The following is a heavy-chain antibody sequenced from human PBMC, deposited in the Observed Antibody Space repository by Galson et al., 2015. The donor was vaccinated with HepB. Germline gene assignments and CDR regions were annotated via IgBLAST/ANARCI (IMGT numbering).Heavy chain of an antibody. Sequence: SLRLSCAASGFTFSDYYMSWIRQAPGKGLEWVSYISSSGSTIYYADSVKGRFTISRDNAKNSLYLQMNSLRAEDTAVYYCARRADCSSTSCYGPDDAFDIWGQGTMVTVSS. V-gene: IGHV3-11*01. CDR3: ARRADCSSTSCYGPDDAFDI. J-gene: IGHJ3*02. CDR2: ISSSGSTI. D-gene: IGHD2-2*01. CDR1: GFTFSDYY.